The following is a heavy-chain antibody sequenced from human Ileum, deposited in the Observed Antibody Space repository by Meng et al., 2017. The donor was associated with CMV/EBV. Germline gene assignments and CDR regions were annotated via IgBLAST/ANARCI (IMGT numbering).Heavy chain of an antibody. CDR1: GGTFSSYA. Sequence: SVKVSCKASGGTFSSYAISWVRQAPGQGLEWMGGIIPIFGTANYAQKFQGRVMTTTDESTNTAYMELNSLRSEDTAVYYCAGDRGGMWSVLDYYYGMDVWGQGTTVTVSS. D-gene: IGHD2-21*01. J-gene: IGHJ6*02. CDR3: AGDRGGMWSVLDYYYGMDV. CDR2: IIPIFGTA. V-gene: IGHV1-69*05.